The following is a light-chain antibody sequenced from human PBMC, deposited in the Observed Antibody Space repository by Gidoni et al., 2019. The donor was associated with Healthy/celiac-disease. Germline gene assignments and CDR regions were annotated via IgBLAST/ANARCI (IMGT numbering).Light chain of an antibody. CDR1: QSVSSSY. V-gene: IGKV3-20*01. J-gene: IGKJ4*01. CDR3: QQYGSSPALT. Sequence: MVLTQSPGTASLSPGERATLSCRSSQSVSSSYLAWYQQKPGQAPRLLIYGASSRATGIPDRFSGSGSGTDFTLTISRLEPEDFAVYYCQQYGSSPALTFGGGTKVEIK. CDR2: GAS.